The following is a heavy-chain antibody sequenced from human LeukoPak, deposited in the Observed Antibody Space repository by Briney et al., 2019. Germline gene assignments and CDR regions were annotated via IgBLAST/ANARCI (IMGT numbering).Heavy chain of an antibody. J-gene: IGHJ4*02. CDR1: GYTFTGYY. Sequence: APVKVSCKASGYTFTGYYMHWVRQAPGQGLEWMGWINPNSGGTNYAQKFQGRVTMTRDTSISTAYMELSRLRSDDTAVYYCARGFYGSGSYYYFDYWGQGTLVTVSS. CDR3: ARGFYGSGSYYYFDY. D-gene: IGHD3-10*01. V-gene: IGHV1-2*02. CDR2: INPNSGGT.